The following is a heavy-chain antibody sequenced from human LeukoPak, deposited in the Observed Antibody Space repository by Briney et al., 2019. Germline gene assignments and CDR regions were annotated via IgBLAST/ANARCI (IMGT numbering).Heavy chain of an antibody. CDR1: GGSISSYY. CDR2: IYYSGST. CDR3: ARESTGVFDY. Sequence: SETLSLTCTVSGGSISSYYWSWIRQPPGKGLEWIGYIYYSGSTNYNPSLKSRVTISVDTSKDQFSLKLSSVTAADTAVYYCARESTGVFDYWGQGTLVTVSS. J-gene: IGHJ4*02. D-gene: IGHD1-1*01. V-gene: IGHV4-59*01.